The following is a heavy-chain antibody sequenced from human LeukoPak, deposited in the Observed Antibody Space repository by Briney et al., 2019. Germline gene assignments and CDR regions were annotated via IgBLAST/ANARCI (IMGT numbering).Heavy chain of an antibody. CDR2: INHSGST. CDR1: GGSFSGYY. V-gene: IGHV4-34*01. J-gene: IGHJ5*02. D-gene: IGHD6-13*01. CDR3: ARGVSSSWTRQGGWFDP. Sequence: PSETLSLTCAVYGGSFSGYYWSWIRQPPGKGLEWIGEINHSGSTNYNPSLKSRVTISVDTSKNQFSLKLSSVTAADTAVYYCARGVSSSWTRQGGWFDPWGQGTLVTVSS.